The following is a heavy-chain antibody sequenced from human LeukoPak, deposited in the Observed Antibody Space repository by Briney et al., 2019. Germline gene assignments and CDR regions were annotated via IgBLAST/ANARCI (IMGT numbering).Heavy chain of an antibody. J-gene: IGHJ6*02. CDR2: FDPEDGET. CDR3: ATVGSSHSMVRGQTYYYYYYGMDV. V-gene: IGHV1-24*01. CDR1: GYTLTELS. Sequence: ASVKVSCKVSGYTLTELSMHWVRQAPGKGLEWMGGFDPEDGETIYAQKFQGRVTMTEDTSTDTAYMELSSLRSEDTAVYYCATVGSSHSMVRGQTYYYYYYGMDVWGQGTTVTVSS. D-gene: IGHD3-10*01.